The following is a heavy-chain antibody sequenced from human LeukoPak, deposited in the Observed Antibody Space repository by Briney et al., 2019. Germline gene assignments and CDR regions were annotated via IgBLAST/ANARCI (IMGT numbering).Heavy chain of an antibody. CDR2: ISSSSSYI. V-gene: IGHV3-21*01. CDR3: ARDPYSGLFDY. J-gene: IGHJ4*02. D-gene: IGHD4-11*01. Sequence: GGSLRLSSAASGFTFSSYSMIWVRQAPGKGLEWVSSISSSSSYIYYADSVKGRFTISRDNAKNSLYLQMNSLRAEDTAVYYCARDPYSGLFDYWGQGTLVTVSS. CDR1: GFTFSSYS.